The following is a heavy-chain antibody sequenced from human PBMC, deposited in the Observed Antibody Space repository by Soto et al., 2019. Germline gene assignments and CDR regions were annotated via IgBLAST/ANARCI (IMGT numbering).Heavy chain of an antibody. J-gene: IGHJ5*02. D-gene: IGHD6-13*01. CDR1: NGSISNYY. CDR2: VYSSGSA. V-gene: IGHV4-4*07. Sequence: QVQLQESGPGLVKPSETLSLSCTVSNGSISNYYWNWIRHPAGKGLEWIGRVYSSGSASYNPSLRIRVTMSVDTSKNQFSLKLNSVTAADTAVYYCARSSHKESWFDPWGQGTLVTVSS. CDR3: ARSSHKESWFDP.